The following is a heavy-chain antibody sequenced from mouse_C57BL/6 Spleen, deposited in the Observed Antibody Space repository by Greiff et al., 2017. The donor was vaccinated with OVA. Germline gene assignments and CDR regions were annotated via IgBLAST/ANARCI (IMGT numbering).Heavy chain of an antibody. V-gene: IGHV1-55*01. Sequence: VQLQQPGAELVKPGASVKMSCKASGYTFTSYWITWVKQRPGQGLEWIGDNYPGSGSTNYNEKFKSKATLTVDTSSSTAYMQLSSLTSEDSAVYYCANYGSSYGYAMDYWGQGTSVTVSS. CDR1: GYTFTSYW. D-gene: IGHD1-1*01. CDR2: NYPGSGST. J-gene: IGHJ4*01. CDR3: ANYGSSYGYAMDY.